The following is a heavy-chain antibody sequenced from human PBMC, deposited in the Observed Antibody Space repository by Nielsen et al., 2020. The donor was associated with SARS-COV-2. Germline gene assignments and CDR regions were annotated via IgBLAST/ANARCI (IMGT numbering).Heavy chain of an antibody. CDR2: ISYDGSNK. CDR1: GFTFSSYA. CDR3: ARGNRGYSYGNFDY. Sequence: GGSLRPSCPPSGFTFSSYAMHWVRQPPGKGLEWVAVISYDGSNKYYADSVKGRFTISRDNSKNTLYLQMNSLRAEDTAVYYCARGNRGYSYGNFDYWGQGTLVTVSS. V-gene: IGHV3-30-3*01. D-gene: IGHD5-18*01. J-gene: IGHJ4*02.